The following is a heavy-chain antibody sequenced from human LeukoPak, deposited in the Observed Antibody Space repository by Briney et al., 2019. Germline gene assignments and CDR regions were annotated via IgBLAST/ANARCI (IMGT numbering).Heavy chain of an antibody. J-gene: IGHJ3*02. D-gene: IGHD3-22*01. CDR2: ISACNGNT. V-gene: IGHV1-18*01. CDR1: GYTFTSYG. Sequence: GASGKGACKASGYTFTSYGISWVRQAPGQGREWMGWISACNGNTNYAQKLQGRVTMTTDTSTSTAYMELRSLRSDDTAVYYCARDAHEGQYDSSGISYFDAFDTWGQGTMVTVSS. CDR3: ARDAHEGQYDSSGISYFDAFDT.